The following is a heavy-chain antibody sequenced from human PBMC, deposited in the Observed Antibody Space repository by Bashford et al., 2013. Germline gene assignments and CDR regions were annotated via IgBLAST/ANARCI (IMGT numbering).Heavy chain of an antibody. CDR3: AREVEGLCTGTNCYPHYYYYYYMDV. J-gene: IGHJ6*03. CDR1: GYHLQRPT. Sequence: ASVKVSCKASGYHLQRPTMYTGCDRPLDKGLEWMGRINPNSGATDYAQRFQGRVTMTWDTSISTAYMELSRLRSDDTALYYCAREVEGLCTGTNCYPHYYYYYYMDVWGKGTHGHPVSS. V-gene: IGHV1-2*06. D-gene: IGHD2-2*01. CDR2: INPNSGAT.